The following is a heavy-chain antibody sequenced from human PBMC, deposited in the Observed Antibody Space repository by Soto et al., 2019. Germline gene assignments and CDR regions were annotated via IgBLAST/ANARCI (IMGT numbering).Heavy chain of an antibody. Sequence: GGSLRLSCAASGFTLSAYSMNWVRQTPGKGLEWVSSISTSSTYIHYADSVKGRFTISRDNAKNSLFLQMNSLTAEDTAMYYCARQGNGAEGFDYWGQGTLVTVSS. V-gene: IGHV3-21*04. CDR2: ISTSSTYI. CDR1: GFTLSAYS. D-gene: IGHD4-17*01. J-gene: IGHJ4*02. CDR3: ARQGNGAEGFDY.